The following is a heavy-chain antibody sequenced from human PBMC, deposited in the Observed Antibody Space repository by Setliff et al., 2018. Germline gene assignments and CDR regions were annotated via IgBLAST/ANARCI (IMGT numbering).Heavy chain of an antibody. V-gene: IGHV3-48*03. Sequence: QPGGSLRLSCAASGFTFSDYEMSWVRQAPGKGLEWLSYISSRGSTILNADSVKGRFTISRDNAKKSLYLQMNSLRAEDTAVYYCAREPHDSSGPDYWGQGTLV. CDR3: AREPHDSSGPDY. CDR1: GFTFSDYE. J-gene: IGHJ4*02. D-gene: IGHD3-22*01. CDR2: ISSRGSTI.